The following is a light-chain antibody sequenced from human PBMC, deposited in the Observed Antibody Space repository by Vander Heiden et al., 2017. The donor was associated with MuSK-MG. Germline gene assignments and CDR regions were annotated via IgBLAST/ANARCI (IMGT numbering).Light chain of an antibody. V-gene: IGKV3-11*01. J-gene: IGKJ5*01. Sequence: EIVLTQSPATLSLSPGERATLSCRASQSVGYYLAWYQQKPGQAPSLLIYDASNRATGIPPRFSVCGSGTDFTLTISSLEPEDFAVYYCQQRTNWPVITFGQGTRLEIK. CDR2: DAS. CDR3: QQRTNWPVIT. CDR1: QSVGYY.